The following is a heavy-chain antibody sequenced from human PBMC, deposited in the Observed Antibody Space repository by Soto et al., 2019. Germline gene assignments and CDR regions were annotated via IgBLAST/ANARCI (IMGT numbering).Heavy chain of an antibody. J-gene: IGHJ4*02. CDR1: GFSISSDW. Sequence: GSRRLSCTASGFSISSDWMNWVRQAPGKGLEWVAILKKDGSEEFYVDSVKGRFTISRDNSKNTLYLHMTNLRAEDTAVYYCAKDGNWLDVYFDVCGQVTPVTVSS. CDR2: LKKDGSEE. V-gene: IGHV3-7*03. D-gene: IGHD6-19*01. CDR3: AKDGNWLDVYFDV.